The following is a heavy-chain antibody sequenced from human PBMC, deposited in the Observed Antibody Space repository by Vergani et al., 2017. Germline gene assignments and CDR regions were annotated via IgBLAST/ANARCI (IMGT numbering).Heavy chain of an antibody. CDR2: ISYDGSNK. CDR3: AKDRRYSGYRNPGY. J-gene: IGHJ4*02. CDR1: GFTFSSYG. Sequence: QVQLVESGGGVVQPGRSLRLSCAASGFTFSSYGMHWVRQSPGKGLEWVAVISYDGSNKYYADSVKGRFTISRDNSTNTLYLQMNSLRAEDTAVYYCAKDRRYSGYRNPGYWGQGTLVTVSS. D-gene: IGHD5-12*01. V-gene: IGHV3-30*18.